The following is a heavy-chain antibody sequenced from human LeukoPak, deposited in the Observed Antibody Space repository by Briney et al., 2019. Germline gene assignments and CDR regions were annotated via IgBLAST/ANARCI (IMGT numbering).Heavy chain of an antibody. D-gene: IGHD1-26*01. V-gene: IGHV1-46*01. CDR1: GYTLSEIS. CDR3: ARDNSVGDTAWWFDP. CDR2: INPGGSWT. J-gene: IGHJ5*02. Sequence: ASVKVSCKVSGYTLSEISMHWVRQAPGKGLEWMGVINPGGSWTSYAQKFQGRVTMTRDMSTSTDYMELSSLRSEDTAVYYCARDNSVGDTAWWFDPWGQGTLVTVSS.